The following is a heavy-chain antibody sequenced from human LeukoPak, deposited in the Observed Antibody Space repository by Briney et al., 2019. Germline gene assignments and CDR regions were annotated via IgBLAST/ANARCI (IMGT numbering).Heavy chain of an antibody. V-gene: IGHV3-48*03. D-gene: IGHD3-22*01. Sequence: GGSLRLSCVVSGFSFSDYEMAWVRQAPGMGLEWISYISNSGDIRRYADAVKGRFTISRDNAKNSLYLQMNSLRAEDTAVYYCARDGGLLRYYYYGMDVWGQGTTVTASS. J-gene: IGHJ6*02. CDR1: GFSFSDYE. CDR3: ARDGGLLRYYYYGMDV. CDR2: ISNSGDIR.